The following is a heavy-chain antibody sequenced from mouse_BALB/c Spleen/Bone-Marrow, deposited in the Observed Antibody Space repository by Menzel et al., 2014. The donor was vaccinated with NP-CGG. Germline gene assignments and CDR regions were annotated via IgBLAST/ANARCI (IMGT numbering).Heavy chain of an antibody. CDR1: GYSFTSYW. D-gene: IGHD3-3*01. J-gene: IGHJ3*01. CDR2: IHLSDSES. V-gene: IGHV1-61*01. Sequence: VKLMESGAELVRPGASVKLSCKASGYSFTSYWMNWVKQRPGQGLEWIGMIHLSDSESRLNQKFKDKATLTVDKSSSTAYMQLSSPTSEDSAVYYCTRYDLTTRAFAYWGQGILDTVSA. CDR3: TRYDLTTRAFAY.